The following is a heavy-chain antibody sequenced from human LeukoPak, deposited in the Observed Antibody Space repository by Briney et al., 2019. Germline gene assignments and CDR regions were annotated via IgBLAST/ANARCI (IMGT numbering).Heavy chain of an antibody. Sequence: GGSLRLSCAASGFTFSSYEMNWVRQAPGKGLEWVSYISSSGSTIYYADSVKGRFTISRDNAKNSLYLQMNSLRAEDTAVYYCARSTGSYYFDYWGQGTLVTVSS. CDR3: ARSTGSYYFDY. CDR1: GFTFSSYE. CDR2: ISSSGSTI. V-gene: IGHV3-48*03. D-gene: IGHD7-27*01. J-gene: IGHJ4*02.